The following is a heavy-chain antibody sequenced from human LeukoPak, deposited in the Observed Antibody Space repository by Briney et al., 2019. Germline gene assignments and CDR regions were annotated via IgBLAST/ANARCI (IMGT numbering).Heavy chain of an antibody. CDR1: GGSISSSSYY. Sequence: SETLSLTCTVSGGSISSSSYYWGWIRQPPGKGLEWIGSIYYSGSTNYNPSLKSRVTISVDTSKNQFSLKLSSVTAADTAVYYCAREVAYYYGSGAYYNDYWGQGTLVTVSS. D-gene: IGHD3-10*01. CDR2: IYYSGST. CDR3: AREVAYYYGSGAYYNDY. J-gene: IGHJ4*02. V-gene: IGHV4-39*07.